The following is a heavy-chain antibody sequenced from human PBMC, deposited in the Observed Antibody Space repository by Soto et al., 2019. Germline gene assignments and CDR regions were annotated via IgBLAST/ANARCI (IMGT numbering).Heavy chain of an antibody. CDR2: IYHSGST. CDR1: GGSISSGGYS. V-gene: IGHV4-30-2*01. J-gene: IGHJ4*02. Sequence: SETLSLTCAVSGGSISSGGYSWSWIRQPPGKGLEWIGYIYHSGSTYYNPSLKSRVTISVDRSKNQFSLKLSSVTAADTAVYYCARRRGPTFDFWGQGTLVTVYS. CDR3: ARRRGPTFDF. D-gene: IGHD3-10*01.